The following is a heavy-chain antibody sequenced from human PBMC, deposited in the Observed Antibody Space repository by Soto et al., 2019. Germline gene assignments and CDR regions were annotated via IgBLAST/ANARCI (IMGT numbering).Heavy chain of an antibody. CDR2: INSVGSTT. CDR3: ARGGGGFDY. D-gene: IGHD3-10*01. CDR1: GFTFTNYW. V-gene: IGHV3-74*01. J-gene: IGHJ4*02. Sequence: EVLLVESGGGLVQPGGSLRLSCAASGFTFTNYWMHWVRQAPGKGPVWLARINSVGSTTDYADSVKGRFTISRDNANNMLYLQINSLRADDTALYYCARGGGGFDYWGQGTLLTVSS.